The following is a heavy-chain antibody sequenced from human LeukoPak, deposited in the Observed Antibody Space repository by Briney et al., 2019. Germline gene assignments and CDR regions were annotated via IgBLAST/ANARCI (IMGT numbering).Heavy chain of an antibody. CDR3: AKRRGDYVWGYFDY. CDR2: INNSGGST. D-gene: IGHD3-16*01. CDR1: GSTFSSYA. V-gene: IGHV3-23*01. J-gene: IGHJ4*02. Sequence: GGSLRLPCAASGSTFSSYAMSWVRQAPGKGLEWVSTINNSGGSTYYADSVKGRFTISRDNSKNTLYLQMKSLRAEDTAVYYCAKRRGDYVWGYFDYWGQGTLVTVSS.